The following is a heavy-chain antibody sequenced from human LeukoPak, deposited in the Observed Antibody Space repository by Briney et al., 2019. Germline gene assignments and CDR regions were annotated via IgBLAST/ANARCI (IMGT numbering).Heavy chain of an antibody. CDR1: GYTLTELS. CDR2: FGPEDGET. CDR3: AILVVATNKTYDY. V-gene: IGHV1-24*01. J-gene: IGHJ4*02. D-gene: IGHD5-12*01. Sequence: ASVNVSCKVSGYTLTELSMHWVRQAPGKGLEWMGGFGPEDGETIYAQKFQGRVTMTEDTSTDTAYMEVSSLRSEDTAVYYCAILVVATNKTYDYWGQGTLVTVSS.